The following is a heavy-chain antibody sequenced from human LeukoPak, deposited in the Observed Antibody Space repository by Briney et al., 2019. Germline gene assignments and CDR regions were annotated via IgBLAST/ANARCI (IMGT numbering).Heavy chain of an antibody. CDR1: GGTFSSYA. J-gene: IGHJ6*03. CDR3: VRERSGAAGTTTKYLRLDYYYYMDV. D-gene: IGHD6-13*01. CDR2: IILILGTA. V-gene: IGHV1-69*13. Sequence: PAASVKVSCKASGGTFSSYAISWVRQAPGQGLECMGRIILILGTANYAQKFQGRVTITADESTSTAYMELNSLRSEDMAVCYCVRERSGAAGTTTKYLRLDYYYYMDVWGKGTTVTVSS.